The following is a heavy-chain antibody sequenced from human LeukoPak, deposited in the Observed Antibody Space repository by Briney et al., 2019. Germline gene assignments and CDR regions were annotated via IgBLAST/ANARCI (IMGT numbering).Heavy chain of an antibody. D-gene: IGHD6-25*01. CDR1: GFTFSSYG. Sequence: GGSLRLSCAASGFTFSSYGMHWVRQAPGKGLEWVAVISYDGSNKYYADSVKGRFTISRDNSKNTLYLQMNSLRAEDTAVYYCATSGGPTLDYWGQGTLVTVSS. CDR2: ISYDGSNK. V-gene: IGHV3-30*03. CDR3: ATSGGPTLDY. J-gene: IGHJ4*02.